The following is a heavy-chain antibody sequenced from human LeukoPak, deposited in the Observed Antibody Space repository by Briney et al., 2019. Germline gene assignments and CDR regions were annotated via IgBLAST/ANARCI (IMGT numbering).Heavy chain of an antibody. D-gene: IGHD5-24*01. CDR1: GFTFSSYG. Sequence: AGGSLRLSCAASGFTFSSYGMHWVRQAPGKGLEWVAVIWYDGSNKYYADSVKGRFTISRDNSKNTLYLQMNSLRAEDTAVYYCARDKGDGYNPYYGMDVWGQGTTVTVSS. J-gene: IGHJ6*02. CDR2: IWYDGSNK. CDR3: ARDKGDGYNPYYGMDV. V-gene: IGHV3-33*01.